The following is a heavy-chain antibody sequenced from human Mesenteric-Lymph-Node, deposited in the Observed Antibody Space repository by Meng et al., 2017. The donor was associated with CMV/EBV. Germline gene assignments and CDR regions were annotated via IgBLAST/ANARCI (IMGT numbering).Heavy chain of an antibody. CDR3: ARASSSAWPFDY. V-gene: IGHV3-72*01. Sequence: GESLKISCAASGFTVSSNYMSWVRQAPGKGLEWVGRTRNKANSYTTEYAASVKGRFTISRDDSKNSLYLQMNSLKTEDTAVYYCARASSSAWPFDYWGQGTLVTVSS. CDR2: TRNKANSYTT. D-gene: IGHD6-19*01. CDR1: GFTVSSNY. J-gene: IGHJ4*02.